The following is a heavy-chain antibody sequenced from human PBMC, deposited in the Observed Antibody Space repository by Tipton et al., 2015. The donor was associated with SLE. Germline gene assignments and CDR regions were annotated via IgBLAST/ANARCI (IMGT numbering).Heavy chain of an antibody. V-gene: IGHV4-61*09. Sequence: TLSLTCTVSGGSISSGGYYWSWIRQHPGKGLEWIGHIYTSGSTNYNPSLKSRVTISVDTSKNQFSLKLSSVTAADTAVYYCARDRNDYGGPYYFDYWGRGTLVTVSS. D-gene: IGHD4-23*01. J-gene: IGHJ4*02. CDR2: IYTSGST. CDR3: ARDRNDYGGPYYFDY. CDR1: GGSISSGGYY.